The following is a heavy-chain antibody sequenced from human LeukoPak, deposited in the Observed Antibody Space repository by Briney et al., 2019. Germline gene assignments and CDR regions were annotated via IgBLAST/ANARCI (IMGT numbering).Heavy chain of an antibody. CDR1: GFTLRSQN. D-gene: IGHD5/OR15-5a*01. CDR3: VKNGCLDY. V-gene: IGHV3-21*06. Sequence: GGSLRLSCAASGFTLRSQNMHWARQAPGKGLEWVAYISTSGDSTKYADSVEGRFTISRDNAENSLYLLMNSLRVEDSVVYYCVKNGCLDYWGQGILVTVSS. CDR2: ISTSGDST. J-gene: IGHJ4*02.